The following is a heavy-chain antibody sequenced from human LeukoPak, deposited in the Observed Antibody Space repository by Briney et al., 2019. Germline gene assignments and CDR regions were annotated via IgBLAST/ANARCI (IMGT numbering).Heavy chain of an antibody. CDR3: ARVGRAPYYMDV. V-gene: IGHV1-18*01. D-gene: IGHD1-26*01. Sequence: ASVKVSCKASGYTFTSYDINWVRQATGQGLEWMGWISAYNGNTNYAQKLQGRVTMTTDTSTSTAYMELRSLRSDDTAVYYCARVGRAPYYMDVWGKGTTVTVSS. CDR2: ISAYNGNT. CDR1: GYTFTSYD. J-gene: IGHJ6*03.